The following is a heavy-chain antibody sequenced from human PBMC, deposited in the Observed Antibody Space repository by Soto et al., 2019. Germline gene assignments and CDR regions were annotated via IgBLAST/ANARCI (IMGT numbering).Heavy chain of an antibody. CDR3: ATSVSP. CDR2: IYYSGST. J-gene: IGHJ5*02. CDR1: GGSISSGGYY. Sequence: PSETLSLTCSVSGGSISSGGYYWSWIRQHPGKGLEWIGYIYYSGSTYYNPSLKSRVTISIDTSKNPFSLKLTSVTAADTAVYYFATSVSPGGKGTRVPVS. V-gene: IGHV4-31*03.